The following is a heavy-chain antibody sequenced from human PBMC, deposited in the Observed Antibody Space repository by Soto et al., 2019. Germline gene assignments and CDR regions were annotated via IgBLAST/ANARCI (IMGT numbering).Heavy chain of an antibody. D-gene: IGHD3-10*01. V-gene: IGHV4-4*02. Sequence: QLQLQESGPGLVRPSGTLSLTCAVSGGFTSTNNWWSWVRQPPGKGLEWIGDAYDSGSTEYNPSLKSRVSISVDKSKNQISLKLTSATAADTAVYYCARSPPSSYYGGSGTFDYWGQGTLVTVSS. CDR1: GGFTSTNNW. CDR2: AYDSGST. J-gene: IGHJ4*02. CDR3: ARSPPSSYYGGSGTFDY.